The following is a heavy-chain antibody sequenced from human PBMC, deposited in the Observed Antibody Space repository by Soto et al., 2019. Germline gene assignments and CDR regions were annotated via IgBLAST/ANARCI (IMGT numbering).Heavy chain of an antibody. J-gene: IGHJ5*01. V-gene: IGHV4-30-4*01. CDR3: AREPYDITGNRIDS. CDR1: GGSISGDSY. Sequence: SETLSLTCTASGGSISGDSYWNCLRQAPGKGLEWSGYVYHTGSTYHNPSLKSRGSISVDTSNNQFSLKLSSVTAADTAVYFCAREPYDITGNRIDSWGQGIPVTVSS. D-gene: IGHD3-22*01. CDR2: VYHTGST.